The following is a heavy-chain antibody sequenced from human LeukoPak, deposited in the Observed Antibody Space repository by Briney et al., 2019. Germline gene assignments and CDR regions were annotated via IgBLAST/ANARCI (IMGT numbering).Heavy chain of an antibody. CDR2: SRNRVNSYTT. CDR1: GFIFSDCY. D-gene: IGHD1-26*01. J-gene: IGHJ4*02. Sequence: PAGGSLRLSCGASGFIFSDCYMDWVRQAPGKGLEWVGRSRNRVNSYTTEYAASVKGRFIISRDDSKKSLYLQMNSLKTEDTAVYYCVRASATGAPYFDYWGQGTLVIVSS. V-gene: IGHV3-72*01. CDR3: VRASATGAPYFDY.